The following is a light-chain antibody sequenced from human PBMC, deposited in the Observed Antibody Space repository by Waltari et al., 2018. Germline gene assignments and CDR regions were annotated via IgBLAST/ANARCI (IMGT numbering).Light chain of an antibody. V-gene: IGLV3-19*01. CDR3: LSRDISSTRF. Sequence: SSELTQDPTVSVALGQTVRIPCQGDSLRRYSASWYQQRPGQAPVLVFYGQDNRPSGIPDRFSGSTSGDTATLTITGTQAEDEADYYCLSRDISSTRFFSGGTRLTV. CDR2: GQD. J-gene: IGLJ2*01. CDR1: SLRRYS.